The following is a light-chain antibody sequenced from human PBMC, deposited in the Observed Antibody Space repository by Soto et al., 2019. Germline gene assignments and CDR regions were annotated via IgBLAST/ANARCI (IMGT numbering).Light chain of an antibody. V-gene: IGLV2-11*01. CDR2: DVS. J-gene: IGLJ2*01. CDR3: CSYVGSYTSV. Sequence: QSVLTQPRSVSGSPGQSVTISCTGTSSDVGGYNYVSWYQQHPGKAPKRMIYDVSKRPSGVPDRFSGSKSGNTSSLTISGLQAEYEADYYCCSYVGSYTSVFGGGTKLTVL. CDR1: SSDVGGYNY.